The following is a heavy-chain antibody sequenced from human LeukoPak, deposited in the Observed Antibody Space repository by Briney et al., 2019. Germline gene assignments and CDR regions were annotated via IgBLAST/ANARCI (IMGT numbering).Heavy chain of an antibody. D-gene: IGHD1-20*01. V-gene: IGHV4-34*01. CDR3: ARGDGITGTQGRLDY. Sequence: PSETLSLTCAVYGGSFSGYYWSWIRQPPGKGLEWIGEINHSGSTNYNPPLKSRVTISVDTSKNQFSLKLSSVTAADTAVYYCARGDGITGTQGRLDYWGQGTLVTVSS. CDR1: GGSFSGYY. J-gene: IGHJ4*02. CDR2: INHSGST.